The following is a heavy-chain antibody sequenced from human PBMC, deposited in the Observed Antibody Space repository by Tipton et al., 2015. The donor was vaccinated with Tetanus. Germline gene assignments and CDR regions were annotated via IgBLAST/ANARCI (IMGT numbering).Heavy chain of an antibody. Sequence: QVQLVQSGAEVKKPGSSVKVSCKASGGTFSSYAISWVRQAPGQGLEWMGGIIPIFGTANYAQKFQGRVTITADESTSPAYMELSSLRSEDTAVYYCARDRDYDYVWGSYRFDYWGQGTLVTVSS. CDR1: GGTFSSYA. CDR3: ARDRDYDYVWGSYRFDY. V-gene: IGHV1-69*01. D-gene: IGHD3-16*02. J-gene: IGHJ4*02. CDR2: IIPIFGTA.